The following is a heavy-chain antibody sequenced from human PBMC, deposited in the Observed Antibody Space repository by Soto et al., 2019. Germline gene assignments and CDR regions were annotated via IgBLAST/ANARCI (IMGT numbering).Heavy chain of an antibody. D-gene: IGHD6-19*01. V-gene: IGHV4-30-2*01. CDR1: GGSISSGGSS. CDR3: ARAGDSSGPVALGY. CDR2: IYHSGST. Sequence: QLQLQESGSGLVKPSQTLSLTCAVSGGSISSGGSSWSWIRQPPGKGLEWIGYIYHSGSTYYNPSLKSRVITSVDRSKNQFSLKLSSVTAADTAVYYCARAGDSSGPVALGYWGQGTLVTVSS. J-gene: IGHJ4*02.